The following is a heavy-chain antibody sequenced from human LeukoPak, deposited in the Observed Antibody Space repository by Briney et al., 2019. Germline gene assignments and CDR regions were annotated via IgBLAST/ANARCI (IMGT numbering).Heavy chain of an antibody. J-gene: IGHJ4*02. CDR2: ISGSGAST. V-gene: IGHV3-23*01. CDR1: GFPFSSYA. Sequence: PGGSLRLSCAASGFPFSSYAMNWVRQAPGKGLEWVSAISGSGASTYYADSVKDRFTLSRDDSKNTLYLQMNSLRAEDTAVYYCAKSRSSSSTSCYNYWGQGTLVTVYS. D-gene: IGHD2-2*02. CDR3: AKSRSSSSTSCYNY.